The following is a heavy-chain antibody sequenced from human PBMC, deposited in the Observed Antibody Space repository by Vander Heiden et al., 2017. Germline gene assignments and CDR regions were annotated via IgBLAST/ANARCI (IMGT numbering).Heavy chain of an antibody. J-gene: IGHJ4*02. CDR3: ARMNYDSTGYYFYFDY. Sequence: QVTLKESGPAVVKPTQTLTLTCTFSGFSLSSSGMRVNWIRQPPGKAVEWLARIEWEDGKFYRTSLKTRLTISKDTSKDQVVLTMTDMDPVDTATYYCARMNYDSTGYYFYFDYWGPGTLVTVSS. CDR2: IEWEDGK. CDR1: GFSLSSSGMR. D-gene: IGHD3-22*01. V-gene: IGHV2-70*04.